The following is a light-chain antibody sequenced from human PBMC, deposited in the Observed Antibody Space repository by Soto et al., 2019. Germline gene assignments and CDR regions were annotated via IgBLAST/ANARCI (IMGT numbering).Light chain of an antibody. V-gene: IGKV3-15*01. CDR2: GAS. Sequence: EIVMTQSPATLSVSPGEGATLSCRAGQSVGVNLAWYQQMPGQAPRLLIYGASTGATGVPARFSGSGSGTEYTLTISSLQSEDFAVYYCQQYEEWPPRLPFGGGTKVQI. CDR3: QQYEEWPPRLP. CDR1: QSVGVN. J-gene: IGKJ4*01.